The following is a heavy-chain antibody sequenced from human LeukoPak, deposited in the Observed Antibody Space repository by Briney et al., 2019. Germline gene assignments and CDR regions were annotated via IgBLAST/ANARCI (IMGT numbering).Heavy chain of an antibody. CDR3: AREYSGGYVDY. D-gene: IGHD2-8*02. V-gene: IGHV3-66*01. CDR1: GFTVSSNY. CDR2: IYSGGST. Sequence: GGSLRLSCAASGFTVSSNYMSWVRQAPGKGLEWVSIIYSGGSTYYADSVKGKFTISRDNSKNTLYLQMGRLRAEDMAVYYCAREYSGGYVDYWGQGTLVTVSS. J-gene: IGHJ4*02.